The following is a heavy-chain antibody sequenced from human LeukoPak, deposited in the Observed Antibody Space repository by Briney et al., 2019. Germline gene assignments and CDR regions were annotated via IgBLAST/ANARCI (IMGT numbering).Heavy chain of an antibody. J-gene: IGHJ4*02. D-gene: IGHD6-13*01. CDR2: ISAYNGNT. Sequence: VASVKVSCKASGYTFTSYGISWVRQAPEQGLEWMGWISAYNGNTNYAQNLQGRVTMTTDTSTSTAYMELRSLRSDDTAVYYCARSHSIAALETAFGYWGQGTLVTVSS. V-gene: IGHV1-18*01. CDR3: ARSHSIAALETAFGY. CDR1: GYTFTSYG.